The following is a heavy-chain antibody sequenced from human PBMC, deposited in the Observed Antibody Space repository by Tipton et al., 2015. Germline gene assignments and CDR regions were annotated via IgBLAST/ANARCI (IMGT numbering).Heavy chain of an antibody. J-gene: IGHJ3*02. V-gene: IGHV4-59*01. CDR1: GGSISGYY. CDR3: ARVNMVRGAAPAFDI. D-gene: IGHD3-10*01. Sequence: TLSLTCIVSGGSISGYYWSWIRQPPGKGLEWIGYIYYSGNTNYNPSLKSRVTISVDTSKNQFSLKLSSVTAADTAVYYCARVNMVRGAAPAFDIWDQGTMVTVSS. CDR2: IYYSGNT.